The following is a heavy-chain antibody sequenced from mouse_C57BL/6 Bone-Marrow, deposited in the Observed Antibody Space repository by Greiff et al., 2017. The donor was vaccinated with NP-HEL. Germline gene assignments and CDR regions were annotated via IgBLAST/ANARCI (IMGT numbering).Heavy chain of an antibody. J-gene: IGHJ3*01. Sequence: EVQLVESGGGLVQPGGSLKLSCAASGFTFSDYYMYWVRQTPEKRLEWVAYISNGGGSTYYPDTVKGRFPISRDNAKNTLYLQMSRLKSEDTAMYYCAGYDGYYVGFAYWGQGTLVTVSA. CDR1: GFTFSDYY. D-gene: IGHD2-3*01. CDR3: AGYDGYYVGFAY. CDR2: ISNGGGST. V-gene: IGHV5-12*01.